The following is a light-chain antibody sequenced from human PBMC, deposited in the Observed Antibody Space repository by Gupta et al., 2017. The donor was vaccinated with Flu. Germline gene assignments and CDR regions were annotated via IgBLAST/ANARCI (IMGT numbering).Light chain of an antibody. V-gene: IGKV2-28*01. CDR3: CQQQQNRHA. Sequence: LTPGEPASISGRASQCCRHSNGYNNVNCYVQKPGRAPHLLLYLDSKRRAAVPHRMSSSSSSGAFTLKIIRRVTPDDGAIYCCQQQQNRHAFGQGTKLEIK. CDR2: LDS. CDR1: QCCRHSNGYNN. J-gene: IGKJ2*01.